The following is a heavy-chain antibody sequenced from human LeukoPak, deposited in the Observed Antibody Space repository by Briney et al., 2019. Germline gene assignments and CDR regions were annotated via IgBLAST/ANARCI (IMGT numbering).Heavy chain of an antibody. J-gene: IGHJ4*02. CDR3: ARYYGDSGSQYYFDY. V-gene: IGHV3-15*05. Sequence: GGSLRLSCAASGFTFSDAWMSWVRQAPGKGLEWVGRIKSKTDGGTTDYAAPVKGIFTISRDDSKNTLYLQMNSLKIEDTAVYYCARYYGDSGSQYYFDYWGQGTLVTVSS. CDR1: GFTFSDAW. CDR2: IKSKTDGGTT. D-gene: IGHD3-22*01.